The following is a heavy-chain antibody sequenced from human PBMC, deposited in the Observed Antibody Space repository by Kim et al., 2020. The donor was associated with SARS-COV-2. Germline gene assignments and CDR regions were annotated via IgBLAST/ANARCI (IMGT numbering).Heavy chain of an antibody. CDR3: ASSRAPYGDYVAFDY. V-gene: IGHV1-3*01. J-gene: IGHJ4*02. Sequence: QKFQGGVTITRDTSASTAYMELSSLRSEDTAVYYCASSRAPYGDYVAFDYWGQGTLVTVSS. D-gene: IGHD4-17*01.